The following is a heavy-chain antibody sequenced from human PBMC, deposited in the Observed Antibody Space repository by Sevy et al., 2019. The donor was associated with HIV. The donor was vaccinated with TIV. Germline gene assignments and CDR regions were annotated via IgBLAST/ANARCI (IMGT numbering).Heavy chain of an antibody. CDR2: ISAYNGNT. V-gene: IGHV1-18*01. Sequence: ASVKVSCKASGYTFTSYGISWVRQAPGQGLEWMGWISAYNGNTNYAQKLQGRVTMTTDTSTSTAYMELRSLRSDDTAVYCCARAHYYGSGRTRWGFDYWGQGTLVTVSS. CDR3: ARAHYYGSGRTRWGFDY. D-gene: IGHD3-10*01. CDR1: GYTFTSYG. J-gene: IGHJ4*02.